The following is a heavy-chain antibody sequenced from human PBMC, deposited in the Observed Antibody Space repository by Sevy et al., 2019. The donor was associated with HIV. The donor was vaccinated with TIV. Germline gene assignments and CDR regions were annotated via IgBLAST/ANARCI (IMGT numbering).Heavy chain of an antibody. CDR2: ISSGSSFT. D-gene: IGHD2-2*02. J-gene: IGHJ4*02. CDR1: GFIFSNYN. V-gene: IGHV3-21*01. CDR3: ARATDPRYCSGTSCYTGALDL. Sequence: VGSLRLSCEASGFIFSNYNMNWVRQAPGKGLEWVASISSGSSFTYYADSVKGRFAVSRDNSKNSLSLQMNTVRAADTAVYYCARATDPRYCSGTSCYTGALDLWGQGALVTVSS.